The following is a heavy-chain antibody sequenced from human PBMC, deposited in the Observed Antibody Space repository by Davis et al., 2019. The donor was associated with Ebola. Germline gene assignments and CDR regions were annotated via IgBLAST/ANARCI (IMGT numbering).Heavy chain of an antibody. CDR3: ARESRFLEWLLSGWFDP. D-gene: IGHD3-3*01. J-gene: IGHJ5*02. Sequence: PSETLSLTCAVYGGSFSGYYWSWIRQPPGKGLEWIGRIYTSGSTNYNPSLKSRVTMSVDTSKNQFSLKLSSVTAADTAVYYCARESRFLEWLLSGWFDPWGQGTLVTVSS. V-gene: IGHV4-4*07. CDR1: GGSFSGYY. CDR2: IYTSGST.